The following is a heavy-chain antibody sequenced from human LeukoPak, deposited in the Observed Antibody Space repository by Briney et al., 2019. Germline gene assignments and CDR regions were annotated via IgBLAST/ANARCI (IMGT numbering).Heavy chain of an antibody. CDR1: GFTFSNYW. CDR2: ISSSSSYI. Sequence: GGSLRLSCAASGFTFSNYWMSWVRQAPGKGLEWVSSISSSSSYIYYADSVKGRFTISRDNAKNSLYLQMNSLRAEDTAVYYCARDYDSTQAVAFDIWGQGTMVTVSS. CDR3: ARDYDSTQAVAFDI. J-gene: IGHJ3*02. D-gene: IGHD3-22*01. V-gene: IGHV3-21*01.